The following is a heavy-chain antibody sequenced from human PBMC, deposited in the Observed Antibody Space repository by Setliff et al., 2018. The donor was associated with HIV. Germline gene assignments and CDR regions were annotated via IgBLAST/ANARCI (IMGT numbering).Heavy chain of an antibody. CDR2: IIPIFGTT. V-gene: IGHV1-69*13. CDR3: ARGRNYDSSGYGDYYYYMDV. CDR1: GGTSSSYP. D-gene: IGHD3-22*01. Sequence: SVKVSCKASGGTSSSYPISWVRQAPGQGLEWMGGIIPIFGTTHYAQKFQGRVTVTADESTSTAYMQLSSLRSDDTAVYYCARGRNYDSSGYGDYYYYMDVWGKGTTVTV. J-gene: IGHJ6*03.